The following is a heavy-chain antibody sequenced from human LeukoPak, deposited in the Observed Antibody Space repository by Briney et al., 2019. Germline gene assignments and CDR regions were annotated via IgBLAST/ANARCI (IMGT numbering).Heavy chain of an antibody. V-gene: IGHV1-69*05. D-gene: IGHD3-22*01. CDR3: AREGVRKQYYYDRKAFDI. Sequence: ASVKVSCKASGGTFSSYAISWVRQAPGQGLEWMGRIIPIFGTANYAQKFQGRVTITTDESTSTAYMELSSLRSEDTAVYYCAREGVRKQYYYDRKAFDIWGQGTMVTVSS. CDR1: GGTFSSYA. CDR2: IIPIFGTA. J-gene: IGHJ3*02.